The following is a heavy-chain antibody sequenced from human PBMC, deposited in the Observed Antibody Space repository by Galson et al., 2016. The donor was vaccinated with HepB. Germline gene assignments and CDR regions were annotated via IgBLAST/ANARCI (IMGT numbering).Heavy chain of an antibody. CDR2: IFAGGDRT. J-gene: IGHJ4*02. CDR1: GFIFKDYA. V-gene: IGHV3-23*01. Sequence: SLRLSCAASGFIFKDYAMSWVRQAPGKGLEWVSLIFAGGDRTFYADSVRGRFTISRDNSKNTLYLQMSSLRAGDSAVYYCAKDGCTSTSCYSYWGQGTLVTVSS. CDR3: AKDGCTSTSCYSY. D-gene: IGHD2-2*01.